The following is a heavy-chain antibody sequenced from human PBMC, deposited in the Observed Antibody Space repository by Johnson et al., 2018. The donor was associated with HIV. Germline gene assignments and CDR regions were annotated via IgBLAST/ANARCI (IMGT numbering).Heavy chain of an antibody. D-gene: IGHD1-26*01. CDR1: GFTFSSYA. V-gene: IGHV3-30*14. CDR3: ARERWSEGRELRGAFDI. Sequence: QVQLVESGGSVVQPGRSLRLSCAASGFTFSSYALHWVRQAPGKGLEWVAVISYDGSNKYYADSVKGRFTISRDNSKTTLYLQMNSLRAEDTARYYCARERWSEGRELRGAFDIWGHGTMVTVSS. J-gene: IGHJ3*02. CDR2: ISYDGSNK.